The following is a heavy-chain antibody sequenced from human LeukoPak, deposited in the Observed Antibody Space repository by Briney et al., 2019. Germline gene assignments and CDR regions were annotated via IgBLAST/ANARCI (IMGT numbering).Heavy chain of an antibody. CDR3: AKKFSTGLDP. J-gene: IGHJ5*02. CDR2: ISSSSSYI. CDR1: GFTFSSYS. D-gene: IGHD2-2*01. Sequence: GGSLRLSCAASGFTFSSYSMNWVRQAPGKGLGWVSSISSSSSYIYYADSVKGRFTISRDNSKNTLYLQMNTLRAGDTAVYYCAKKFSTGLDPWGQGTLVTVSS. V-gene: IGHV3-21*04.